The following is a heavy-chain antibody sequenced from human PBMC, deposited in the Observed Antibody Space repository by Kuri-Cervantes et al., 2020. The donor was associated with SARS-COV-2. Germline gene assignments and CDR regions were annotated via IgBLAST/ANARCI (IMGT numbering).Heavy chain of an antibody. CDR1: GFTFDDYA. CDR3: ARFKDY. CDR2: NSWNSGSI. Sequence: SLKISCAASGFTFDDYAMHWVRQAPGKGLEWVSGNSWNSGSIGYADSVKGRFTISRDNAKNSLYLQMNSLRAEDTAVYYCARFKDYWGQGTLVTVSS. V-gene: IGHV3-9*01. J-gene: IGHJ4*02. D-gene: IGHD3-3*01.